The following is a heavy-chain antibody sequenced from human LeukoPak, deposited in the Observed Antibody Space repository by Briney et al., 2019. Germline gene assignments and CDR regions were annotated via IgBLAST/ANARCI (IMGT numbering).Heavy chain of an antibody. V-gene: IGHV3-23*01. CDR2: IRSSGETT. J-gene: IGHJ4*02. D-gene: IGHD3-10*01. CDR1: GFTFKTYA. Sequence: GGSLGLSCAASGFTFKTYAMSWVRQAPGKGLEWVSSIRSSGETTYYADSVKGRFTISRDNSRNTLYLQMDSLRAEDTAVYYCAKEVRESAWFYFDYWGQGTLATVSS. CDR3: AKEVRESAWFYFDY.